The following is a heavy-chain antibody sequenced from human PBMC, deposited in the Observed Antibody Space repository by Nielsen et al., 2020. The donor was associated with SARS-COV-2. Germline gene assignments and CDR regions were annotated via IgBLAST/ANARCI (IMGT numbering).Heavy chain of an antibody. CDR1: GGSIRSDSHY. D-gene: IGHD3-3*01. CDR2: IYYSGNA. J-gene: IGHJ6*02. CDR3: ARGYYDFWSGSLKYYYYGMDV. Sequence: SETLSLTCTVSGGSIRSDSHYWSWIRQPPGKGLEWIASIYYSGNANYNPSLKSRVTSSLDTPKNQFSLKLSSVTAADTAVYYCARGYYDFWSGSLKYYYYGMDVWGQGTTVTVSS. V-gene: IGHV4-61*01.